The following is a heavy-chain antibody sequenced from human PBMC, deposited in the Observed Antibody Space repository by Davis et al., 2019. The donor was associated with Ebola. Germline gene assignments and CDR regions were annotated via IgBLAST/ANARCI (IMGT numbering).Heavy chain of an antibody. V-gene: IGHV3-7*03. Sequence: PGGSLRLSCAASGFTFSSYWMSWVRQAPGKGLEWVANIKQDGSEKYYVDSVKARFTISRDNAKNSLYLQMKSLRAEDTAVYYCARELYGSGSMYYFDYWGQGTLVTVSS. J-gene: IGHJ4*02. CDR3: ARELYGSGSMYYFDY. CDR1: GFTFSSYW. CDR2: IKQDGSEK. D-gene: IGHD3-10*01.